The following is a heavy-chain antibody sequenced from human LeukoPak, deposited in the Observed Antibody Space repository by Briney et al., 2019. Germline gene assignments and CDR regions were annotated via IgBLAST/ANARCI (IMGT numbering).Heavy chain of an antibody. Sequence: GGSLRLSCAASGFTFDDYAMHWVRQAPGKGLEGVSGVSWNSGNIGYADSVKGRFTISRDNAKKSLYLQMNSLRTEDTALYYCAKARRDNGFDYWGQGTLVTVSS. D-gene: IGHD1-1*01. CDR2: VSWNSGNI. V-gene: IGHV3-9*01. J-gene: IGHJ4*02. CDR3: AKARRDNGFDY. CDR1: GFTFDDYA.